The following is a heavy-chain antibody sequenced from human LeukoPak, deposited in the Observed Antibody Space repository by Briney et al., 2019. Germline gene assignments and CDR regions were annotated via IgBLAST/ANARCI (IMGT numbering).Heavy chain of an antibody. D-gene: IGHD3-3*01. J-gene: IGHJ3*02. CDR1: GYTFTSYG. CDR3: ARDPVLRFLDDAFDI. CDR2: INPNSGGT. V-gene: IGHV1-2*02. Sequence: ASVKVSCKASGYTFTSYGISWVRQAPGQGLEWMGWINPNSGGTNYAQKFQGRVTMTRDTSISTAYMELSRLRSDDTAVYYCARDPVLRFLDDAFDIWGQGTMVTVSS.